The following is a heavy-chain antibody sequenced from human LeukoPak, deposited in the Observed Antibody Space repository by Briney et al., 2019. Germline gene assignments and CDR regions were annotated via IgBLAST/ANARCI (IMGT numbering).Heavy chain of an antibody. CDR1: GYTFTSYD. CDR2: INTNTGNP. CDR3: ARAKYSGTYGGFDY. Sequence: GASVKVSCKASGYTFTSYDINWVRQAPGQGLEWMGWINTNTGNPTYAQGFTGRFVFSLDTSVSTAYLQISSLKAEDTAVYYCARAKYSGTYGGFDYWGQGTLVTVSS. J-gene: IGHJ4*02. V-gene: IGHV7-4-1*02. D-gene: IGHD1-26*01.